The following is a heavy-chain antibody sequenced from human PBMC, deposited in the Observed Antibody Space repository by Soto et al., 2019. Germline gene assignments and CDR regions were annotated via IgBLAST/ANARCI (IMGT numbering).Heavy chain of an antibody. CDR3: ARDLGGEWELLYSFGI. Sequence: QVQLVESGGGVVQPGRSLRLSCAASGFTFSSYGMHWVRQAPGKGLEWVAVIWYDGSNKYYADSVKGRFTISGDNSKPSLFLQMYCVSAEDTAVYYCARDLGGEWELLYSFGIWGQGTMVTVSS. CDR1: GFTFSSYG. J-gene: IGHJ3*02. CDR2: IWYDGSNK. V-gene: IGHV3-33*01. D-gene: IGHD1-26*01.